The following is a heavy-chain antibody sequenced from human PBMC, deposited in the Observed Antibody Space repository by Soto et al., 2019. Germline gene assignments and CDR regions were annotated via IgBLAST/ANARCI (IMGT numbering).Heavy chain of an antibody. V-gene: IGHV3-21*01. Sequence: GGSLRLSCAASGFTFSSYIMNWVRQAPGKGLEWVSSISSSSSYIYYADSVKGRFTISRDNAKNSLYLQMNSLRAEDTAVYYCARDMEYYYDSSGYYNFDYWGQGTLVTVSS. D-gene: IGHD3-22*01. J-gene: IGHJ4*02. CDR1: GFTFSSYI. CDR3: ARDMEYYYDSSGYYNFDY. CDR2: ISSSSSYI.